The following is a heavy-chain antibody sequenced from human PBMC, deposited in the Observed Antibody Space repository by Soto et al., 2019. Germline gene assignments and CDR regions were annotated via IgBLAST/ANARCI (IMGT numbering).Heavy chain of an antibody. J-gene: IGHJ3*02. V-gene: IGHV3-21*01. CDR3: VRESYPAKAFDI. Sequence: ESGGGLVKPGESLRLSCAASGFTFSNYNINWVRQAPGKGLEWVSSIRSRSIDMYYADSVKGRFTISRDDAKNSLSLQMNGLRAEDTAVDFCVRESYPAKAFDIWGQGTMVTVSS. D-gene: IGHD2-2*01. CDR1: GFTFSNYN. CDR2: IRSRSIDM.